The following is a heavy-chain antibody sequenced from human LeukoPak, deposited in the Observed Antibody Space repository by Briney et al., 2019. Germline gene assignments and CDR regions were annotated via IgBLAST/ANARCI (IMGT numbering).Heavy chain of an antibody. CDR1: GGSISPVC. CDR3: ARGGVAATYYFDY. D-gene: IGHD3-10*01. V-gene: IGHV4-59*01. Sequence: SETLSLTCTVSGGSISPVCWGWIRQPPGKGLEFIGYIYYSGTTNYNPSLRSRVTLSVDTSKHQFSLKLSSVTAADTAVYYCARGGVAATYYFDYWGPGTLVTVSS. J-gene: IGHJ4*02. CDR2: IYYSGTT.